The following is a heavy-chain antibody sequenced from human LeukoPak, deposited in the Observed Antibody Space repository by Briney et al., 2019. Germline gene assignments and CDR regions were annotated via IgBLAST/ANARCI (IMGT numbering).Heavy chain of an antibody. J-gene: IGHJ3*02. Sequence: SETLSLTCTVSGGSISSYYWSWIRQPPGKGLEWIGYIYTSGSTNYNPSLKSRVTISVATSKTQCSWKLSSAAAADTAVYYCARGVPASYDAFDIWGQGTMVTVSS. D-gene: IGHD2-2*01. CDR2: IYTSGST. V-gene: IGHV4-4*09. CDR3: ARGVPASYDAFDI. CDR1: GGSISSYY.